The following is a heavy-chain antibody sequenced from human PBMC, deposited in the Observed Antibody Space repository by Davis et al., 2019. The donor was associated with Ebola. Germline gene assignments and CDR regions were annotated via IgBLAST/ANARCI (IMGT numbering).Heavy chain of an antibody. J-gene: IGHJ6*02. CDR1: GSSSRSPSSH. CDR3: ARFSAIRSYGYLKYGRDV. Sequence: SEPLSPPLPLPGSSSRSPSSHWTWPRHPPGKALEWTEVISDSGSTNYNLSLKRRVTISVDTSKNQFSLKLSSVTAADTAVYYCARFSAIRSYGYLKYGRDVWGQGTTVTVSS. D-gene: IGHD5-18*01. V-gene: IGHV4-39*07. CDR2: ISDSGST.